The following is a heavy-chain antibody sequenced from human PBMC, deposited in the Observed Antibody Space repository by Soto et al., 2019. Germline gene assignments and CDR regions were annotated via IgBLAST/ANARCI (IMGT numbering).Heavy chain of an antibody. D-gene: IGHD2-21*02. J-gene: IGHJ4*02. V-gene: IGHV1-3*05. CDR2: INAGNGNT. CDR1: GYTFTSYA. Sequence: QVQLVQSGAEEKKPGASVKVSCQASGYTFTSYAMHWVRQAPGQRLEWMGWINAGNGNTKYSQKFQGRVTITRDTSASTAYMELISLRSEDTAVYYCAMSIVVVTALDSWGQGTLVTVS. CDR3: AMSIVVVTALDS.